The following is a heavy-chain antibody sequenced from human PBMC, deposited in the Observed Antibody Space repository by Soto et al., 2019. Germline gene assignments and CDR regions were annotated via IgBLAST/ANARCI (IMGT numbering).Heavy chain of an antibody. CDR3: ARSFGDYA. J-gene: IGHJ4*02. CDR2: ISSSGDSR. CDR1: GFTVSSNY. D-gene: IGHD3-10*01. V-gene: IGHV3-23*01. Sequence: HPGGSLRLSCAASGFTVSSNYMSWVRQAPGKGLEWVSTISSSGDSRYYADSVKGRLTISRDNSKNTLYLQMNSLRAEDTAVYYCARSFGDYAWGQGTLVTVSS.